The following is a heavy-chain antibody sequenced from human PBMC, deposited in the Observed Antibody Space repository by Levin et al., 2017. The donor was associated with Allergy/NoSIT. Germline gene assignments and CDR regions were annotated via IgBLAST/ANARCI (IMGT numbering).Heavy chain of an antibody. Sequence: GESLKISCAASGFTFSSYWMHWVRQAPGKGLMWVSRINSDESRTNYADSVKGRFTISRDNAKNTLYLQMNSLRAEDTAVDYCARGYYDTSTYTASIWGQGTLVTVSS. CDR1: GFTFSSYW. J-gene: IGHJ4*02. CDR3: ARGYYDTSTYTASI. CDR2: INSDESRT. D-gene: IGHD3-22*01. V-gene: IGHV3-74*01.